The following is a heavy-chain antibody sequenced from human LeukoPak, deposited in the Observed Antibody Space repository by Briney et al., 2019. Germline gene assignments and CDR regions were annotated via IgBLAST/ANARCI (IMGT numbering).Heavy chain of an antibody. CDR3: ARDLRAYSSGPIYP. J-gene: IGHJ5*02. D-gene: IGHD6-19*01. Sequence: SETLSLTCTVSGGSISSYYWSWIRQPPGKGLEWIGYIYYSGSTNYNPSLKSRITISMDTSKNQFSLKLSPVTAADTAVYYCARDLRAYSSGPIYPWGQGTLVIVSS. CDR1: GGSISSYY. V-gene: IGHV4-59*01. CDR2: IYYSGST.